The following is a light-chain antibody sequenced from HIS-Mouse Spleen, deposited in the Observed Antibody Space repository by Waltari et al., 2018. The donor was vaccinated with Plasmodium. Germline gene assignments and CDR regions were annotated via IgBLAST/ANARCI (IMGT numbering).Light chain of an antibody. V-gene: IGLV3-1*01. J-gene: IGLJ2*01. CDR2: QDS. CDR1: KLGDKY. CDR3: QAWDSSTVV. Sequence: SYELTQPPSVSVSPGQTASITCSGDKLGDKYACWYQQKPGQSPVLVINQDSKRPSGIPERFSGSNSGKTATLTIRGTQAMDEADYYCQAWDSSTVVFGGGTKLTVL.